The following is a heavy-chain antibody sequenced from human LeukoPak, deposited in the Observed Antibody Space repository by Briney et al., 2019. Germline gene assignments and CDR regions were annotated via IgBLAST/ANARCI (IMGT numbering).Heavy chain of an antibody. CDR3: ASEYYDSSGYYHGWH. CDR1: GFTFSSYW. J-gene: IGHJ4*02. Sequence: GGSLRLSCSTSGFTFSSYWMSWVRQAPGKGLEWVANIKQDGSEKYYVDSVKGRFTISRDNAKNSLFLQMNSLRADDTAVYYCASEYYDSSGYYHGWHWGQGALVTVSS. V-gene: IGHV3-7*01. CDR2: IKQDGSEK. D-gene: IGHD3-22*01.